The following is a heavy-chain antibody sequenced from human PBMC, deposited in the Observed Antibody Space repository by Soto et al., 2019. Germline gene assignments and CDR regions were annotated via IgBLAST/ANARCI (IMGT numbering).Heavy chain of an antibody. Sequence: VASVKVSCKASGGTFSSYAISWVRQAPGQGLEWMGGIIPIFGTANYAQKFQGRVTITADESTSTAYMELSSLRSEDTAVYYCARSLNIVGAYIWAFDYWGQGTLVTVSS. CDR3: ARSLNIVGAYIWAFDY. CDR2: IIPIFGTA. V-gene: IGHV1-69*13. D-gene: IGHD1-26*01. CDR1: GGTFSSYA. J-gene: IGHJ4*02.